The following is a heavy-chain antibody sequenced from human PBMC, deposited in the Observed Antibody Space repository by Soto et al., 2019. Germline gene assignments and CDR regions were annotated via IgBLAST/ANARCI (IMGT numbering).Heavy chain of an antibody. J-gene: IGHJ6*02. CDR2: TYTGGDT. CDR3: ARMGQWRVPGDYYYGMDV. CDR1: GLTVSSNY. D-gene: IGHD6-19*01. V-gene: IGHV3-53*01. Sequence: EVQLVESGGGLIQPGGSLRLSCEASGLTVSSNYMNGVRQTPGKGLEWVSLTYTGGDTFYAASVKGRFTVSRDNSKNTLYLQMNSLRADDTAVYYCARMGQWRVPGDYYYGMDVWGQGTSVTVSS.